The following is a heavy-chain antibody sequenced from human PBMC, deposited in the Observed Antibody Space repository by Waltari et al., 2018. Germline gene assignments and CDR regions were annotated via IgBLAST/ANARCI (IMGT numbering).Heavy chain of an antibody. CDR3: ARAKTPPAPFHYFGMDV. V-gene: IGHV3-53*01. Sequence: EVQLVESGGGLIQPGGSLRLSCAASGFSVSSTYMNWVRQAPGKGLELVSIIESGGSTDYADAVKGRFTISRDSSKNTVYLQMNSLRAEDTAVYYCARAKTPPAPFHYFGMDVWGQGTTVAVS. J-gene: IGHJ6*02. D-gene: IGHD2-2*01. CDR2: IESGGST. CDR1: GFSVSSTY.